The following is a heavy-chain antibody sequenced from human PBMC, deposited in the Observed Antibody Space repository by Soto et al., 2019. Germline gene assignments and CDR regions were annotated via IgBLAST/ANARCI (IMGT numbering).Heavy chain of an antibody. CDR2: ISYDGSNK. D-gene: IGHD3-3*01. CDR1: GFTFSSYA. J-gene: IGHJ4*02. Sequence: LRLSCAASGFTFSSYAMHWVRQAPGKGLEWVAVISYDGSNKYYADSVKGRFTISRDNSKNTLYLQMNSLRAEDTAVYYCAREGNYDFWSGYFPLSDWGQGTLVTVSS. V-gene: IGHV3-30-3*01. CDR3: AREGNYDFWSGYFPLSD.